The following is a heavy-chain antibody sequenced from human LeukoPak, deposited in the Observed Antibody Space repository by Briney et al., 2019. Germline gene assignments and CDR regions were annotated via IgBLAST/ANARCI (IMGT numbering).Heavy chain of an antibody. CDR1: GYSFTSYW. CDR2: IYPGDSDT. J-gene: IGHJ4*02. Sequence: GESLMISCKGSGYSFTSYWIGWVRQMPGKGLEWMGIIYPGDSDTTYSPSFQGQVTISADNSITTAYLQWSSLKASDTAMYYCARVNTAAGDFDYWGQGTLVTVSS. D-gene: IGHD1/OR15-1a*01. V-gene: IGHV5-51*01. CDR3: ARVNTAAGDFDY.